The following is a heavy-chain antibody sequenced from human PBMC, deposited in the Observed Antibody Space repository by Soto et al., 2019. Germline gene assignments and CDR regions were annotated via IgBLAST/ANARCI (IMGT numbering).Heavy chain of an antibody. J-gene: IGHJ6*02. CDR2: ISSSSSYI. CDR3: ARANAVSPGHECYGMDV. V-gene: IGHV3-21*01. CDR1: GFTFSSYS. Sequence: GGSLRLSCAASGFTFSSYSMNWVRQAPGKGLEWVSSISSSSSYIYYADSVKGRFTISRDNAKNSLYLQMNSLRAEDTDVSYCARANAVSPGHECYGMDVWGQGTTVTVSS. D-gene: IGHD3-3*01.